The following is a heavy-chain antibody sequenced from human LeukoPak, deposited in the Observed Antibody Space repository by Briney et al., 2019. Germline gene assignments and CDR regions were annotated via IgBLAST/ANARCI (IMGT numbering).Heavy chain of an antibody. CDR1: GYTLTELS. CDR3: ATALAYSGSYYALNY. J-gene: IGHJ4*02. Sequence: ASVKVSCKVSGYTLTELSMHWVRQAPGKGLEWMGGFDPEDGETIYAQKFQGRVTMTEDTSTDTAYMELSSLRSEDRAVYYCATALAYSGSYYALNYWGQGTLVTVSS. V-gene: IGHV1-24*01. D-gene: IGHD1-26*01. CDR2: FDPEDGET.